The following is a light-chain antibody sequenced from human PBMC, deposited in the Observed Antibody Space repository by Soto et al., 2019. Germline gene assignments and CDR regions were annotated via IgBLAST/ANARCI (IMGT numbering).Light chain of an antibody. J-gene: IGKJ1*01. Sequence: DMQMTQSPSTLCGSVGDIVTITCLASQTISSWLAWYQQKPGKAPKLLIYKASTLKSGVPSRFSGSGSGTEFTLTISSLQPDDFATYYCQHYNSYSEAFGQGTKVDIK. CDR2: KAS. CDR1: QTISSW. CDR3: QHYNSYSEA. V-gene: IGKV1-5*03.